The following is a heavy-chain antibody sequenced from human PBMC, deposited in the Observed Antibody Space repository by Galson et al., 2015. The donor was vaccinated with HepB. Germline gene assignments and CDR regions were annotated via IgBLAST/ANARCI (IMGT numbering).Heavy chain of an antibody. CDR2: INPNSGAT. CDR3: ARVPSPWNVVHFDY. J-gene: IGHJ4*02. V-gene: IGHV1-2*06. Sequence: SVKVSCKASGYTFTDYGINWVRQAPGQGLEWMGRINPNSGATHYAQKFQGRVTMTRDTSISTAYMELSTLRSDDTAVYYCARVPSPWNVVHFDYWGQGTLVTVSS. CDR1: GYTFTDYG. D-gene: IGHD1-1*01.